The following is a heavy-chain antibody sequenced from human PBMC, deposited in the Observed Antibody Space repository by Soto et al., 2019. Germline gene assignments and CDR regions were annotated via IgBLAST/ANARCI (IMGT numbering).Heavy chain of an antibody. CDR1: GFIFSNYA. CDR2: CGGGGST. V-gene: IGHV3-23*01. CDR3: AKFRGQYHHPYYMAV. J-gene: IGHJ6*03. D-gene: IGHD2-2*01. Sequence: EVQLLESGGTLVQPGGSLRLSCAASGFIFSNYAMTWVRQAPGKGLQWVSYCGGGGSTYYADPVKGRFTCSRDNSKNTLFLQMHSLRAEDTAVYYCAKFRGQYHHPYYMAVWGKETTVTVSS.